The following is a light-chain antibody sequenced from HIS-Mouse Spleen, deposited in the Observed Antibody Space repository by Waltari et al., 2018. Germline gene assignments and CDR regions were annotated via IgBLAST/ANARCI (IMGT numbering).Light chain of an antibody. CDR1: SSDVGGYNY. Sequence: QSALTQPASVSGSPRQSITIPFTGTSSDVGGYNYVSWYQQHPGKAPKLRIYDVSNRPSGVSNRFSGSKSGNTASLTISGLQAEDEADYYCSSYTSSSTYVFGTGTKVTVL. J-gene: IGLJ1*01. V-gene: IGLV2-14*03. CDR3: SSYTSSSTYV. CDR2: DVS.